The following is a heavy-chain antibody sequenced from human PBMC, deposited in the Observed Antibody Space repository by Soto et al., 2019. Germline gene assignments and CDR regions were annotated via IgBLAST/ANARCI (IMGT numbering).Heavy chain of an antibody. J-gene: IGHJ5*02. D-gene: IGHD3-9*01. CDR1: GYTFTTYA. CDR2: INAGNGNT. V-gene: IGHV1-3*01. CDR3: ARELRYFDWSTFDP. Sequence: QVQLVQSGAEVKKPGASVKVSCKTSGYTFTTYAMHWVRQAPGQRLEWMGWINAGNGNTKYSQKFQDRVTISRDTSASTAYMELRSLRSEDTAVYYCARELRYFDWSTFDPWGQGTLVTVSS.